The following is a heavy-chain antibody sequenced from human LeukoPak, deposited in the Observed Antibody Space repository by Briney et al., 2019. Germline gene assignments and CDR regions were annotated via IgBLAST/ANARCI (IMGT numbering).Heavy chain of an antibody. CDR3: VRGHNYWDYFDY. D-gene: IGHD4-11*01. J-gene: IGHJ4*02. Sequence: PSETLSLTCTVSGGSISGYYWTWIRQPAGKGLEWIGRIYISGSTNYNPSLKSRVTMSVDTSKNQFSLKLSSVTAADTVVYYCVRGHNYWDYFDYWGQGTLVTVSS. CDR1: GGSISGYY. V-gene: IGHV4-4*07. CDR2: IYISGST.